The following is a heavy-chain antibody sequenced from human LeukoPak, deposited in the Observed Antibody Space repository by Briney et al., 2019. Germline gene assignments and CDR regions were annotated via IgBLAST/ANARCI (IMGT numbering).Heavy chain of an antibody. Sequence: SSGKVSRKASGATFSSYAISLVRQGPGKGLGWMGRIIPIFGTANYAQKFQGRVTITTDESTSTAYMELSSLRSEDTAVYYCARLTEGSLLPEDYWGQGTLVTVSS. D-gene: IGHD1-14*01. CDR3: ARLTEGSLLPEDY. CDR1: GATFSSYA. V-gene: IGHV1-69*05. CDR2: IIPIFGTA. J-gene: IGHJ4*02.